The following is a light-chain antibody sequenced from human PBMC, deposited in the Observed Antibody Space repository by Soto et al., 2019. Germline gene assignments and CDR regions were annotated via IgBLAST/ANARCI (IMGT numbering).Light chain of an antibody. CDR3: CSYSGSDTWA. CDR1: RSDIGNYNL. V-gene: IGLV2-23*02. Sequence: QSALTQPASVSGSPGQSMTISCTGTRSDIGNYNLVSWYQQHPGKAPKLMIYEVNKRPSGVFNRFSGSKSGNTASLTISGLKTEDEADYYCCSYSGSDTWAFGGGTKLTVL. J-gene: IGLJ3*02. CDR2: EVN.